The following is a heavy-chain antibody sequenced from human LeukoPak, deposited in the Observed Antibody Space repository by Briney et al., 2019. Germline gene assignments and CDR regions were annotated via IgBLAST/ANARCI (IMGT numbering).Heavy chain of an antibody. CDR3: ARGLSDVY. J-gene: IGHJ4*02. V-gene: IGHV4-34*01. Sequence: SETLSLTCAVYGGSFSGYYWTWIRQPPGKGLEWIGEINHSGSTNYNPSLKSRVTISIDTSKNQFSLILSSVTAADTAVYYCARGLSDVYWGQGTLVIVSS. CDR2: INHSGST. CDR1: GGSFSGYY.